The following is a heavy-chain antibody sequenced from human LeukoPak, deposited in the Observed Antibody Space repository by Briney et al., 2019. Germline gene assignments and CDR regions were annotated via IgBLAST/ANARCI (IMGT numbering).Heavy chain of an antibody. CDR3: ARDVAAAGTYFDY. D-gene: IGHD6-13*01. Sequence: PGGSLRLSCAASGFTFSRYWMHWVRQAPGKGLVWVSRINSDGSSTSYADSVKGRFTTSRDNAKNTLYLQMNSLRAEDTAVYYCARDVAAAGTYFDYWGQGTLVTVSS. CDR2: INSDGSST. V-gene: IGHV3-74*01. CDR1: GFTFSRYW. J-gene: IGHJ4*02.